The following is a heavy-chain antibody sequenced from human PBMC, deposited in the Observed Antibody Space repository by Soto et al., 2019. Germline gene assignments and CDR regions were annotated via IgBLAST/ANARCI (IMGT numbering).Heavy chain of an antibody. Sequence: QLHLQESGPGLVKPSETLSLTCTVSGGSISSSRYYWGWILQPPGKGLEWTGSIYFSGSTYYNPSLKSRINISLDTAKKQFSLNLSSVTAADTAVYYCARLNYRSGSFYNPGGAFDIWGQGTMVTVSS. CDR2: IYFSGST. D-gene: IGHD3-10*01. J-gene: IGHJ3*02. CDR1: GGSISSSRYY. CDR3: ARLNYRSGSFYNPGGAFDI. V-gene: IGHV4-39*01.